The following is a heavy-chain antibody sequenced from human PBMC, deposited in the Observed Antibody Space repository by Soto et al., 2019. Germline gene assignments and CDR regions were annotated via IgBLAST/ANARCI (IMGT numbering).Heavy chain of an antibody. Sequence: ASVKVSCKASGYTFTSYGISWVRQAPGQGLEWMGWISAYNGNTNYAQKLQGRVTMTTDTSTSTAYMELRSLRSDDTAVYYCARVLLWFGELLFSQFDYWGQGTLVTVSS. CDR2: ISAYNGNT. CDR1: GYTFTSYG. D-gene: IGHD3-10*01. J-gene: IGHJ4*02. CDR3: ARVLLWFGELLFSQFDY. V-gene: IGHV1-18*01.